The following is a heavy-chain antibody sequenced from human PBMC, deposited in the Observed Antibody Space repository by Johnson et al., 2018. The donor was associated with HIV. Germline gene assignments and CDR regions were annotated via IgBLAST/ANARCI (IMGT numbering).Heavy chain of an antibody. D-gene: IGHD1-26*01. Sequence: QVQLVESGGGVVQPGRSLRLSCAASGFTFSSYAMHWVRRAPGKGLEWVAVISYDGSNKYYADSVKGRFTISRDNSKNTLYLQMNSLRAEDTAVYYCASLVGDTYLNAFDIWGQGTMVTVSS. J-gene: IGHJ3*02. CDR2: ISYDGSNK. V-gene: IGHV3-30*04. CDR3: ASLVGDTYLNAFDI. CDR1: GFTFSSYA.